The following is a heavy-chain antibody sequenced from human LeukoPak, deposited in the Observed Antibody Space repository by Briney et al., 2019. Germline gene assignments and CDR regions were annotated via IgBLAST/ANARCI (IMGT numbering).Heavy chain of an antibody. CDR2: ISSSGSTI. Sequence: PGGSLRLSCAASGFTFSSYEMNWVRQAPGKGLEWVSYISSSGSTIYYADSVKGRFTISRGNAKNSLYLQMNSLRAGDTAVYYCARDSHYSYGPFFDYWGQGTLVTVSS. CDR3: ARDSHYSYGPFFDY. D-gene: IGHD5-18*01. J-gene: IGHJ4*02. CDR1: GFTFSSYE. V-gene: IGHV3-48*03.